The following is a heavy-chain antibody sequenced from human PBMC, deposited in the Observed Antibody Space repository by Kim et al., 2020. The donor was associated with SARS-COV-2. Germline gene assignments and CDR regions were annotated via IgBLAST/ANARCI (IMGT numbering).Heavy chain of an antibody. CDR1: GYSFTNYY. V-gene: IGHV1-46*01. D-gene: IGHD2-21*02. J-gene: IGHJ5*02. Sequence: ASVKVSCKASGYSFTNYYLHWVRQAPGQGLKWMGVINPSAGTSVSAQQFQSRVTMTRDTSTSTVYMELSSLRSDDTAVYFCAREAKPRIGVTARKNWFDP. CDR2: INPSAGTS. CDR3: AREAKPRIGVTARKNWFDP.